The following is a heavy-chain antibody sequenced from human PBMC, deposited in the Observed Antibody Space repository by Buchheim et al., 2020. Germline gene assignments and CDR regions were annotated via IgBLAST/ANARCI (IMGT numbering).Heavy chain of an antibody. J-gene: IGHJ5*02. V-gene: IGHV4-34*01. CDR3: ARAWGWVYARSFDP. CDR1: GGSFSGYY. Sequence: QVQLQQWGAGLLKPSETLSLTCAVYGGSFSGYYWSWIRQPPGKGLEWIGEINHSGSTNYNPSLKSRVTISVDTSKKQFSLKLSSVTAADTAVYYCARAWGWVYARSFDPWGQGTL. D-gene: IGHD2-8*01. CDR2: INHSGST.